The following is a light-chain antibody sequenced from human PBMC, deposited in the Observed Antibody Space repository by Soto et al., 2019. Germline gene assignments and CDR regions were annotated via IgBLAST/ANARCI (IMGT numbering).Light chain of an antibody. V-gene: IGKV3-11*01. CDR1: QSVSGY. J-gene: IGKJ4*01. Sequence: EIVLTQSPATLSLSPGDRATLFCRASQSVSGYVAWYQQKPGQAPRLLIYDASTRATGIPVRFSGSGFGTDFTLTITSLEPGDFAIYYCLQLDIWPLSTFGVGTKVEIK. CDR3: LQLDIWPLST. CDR2: DAS.